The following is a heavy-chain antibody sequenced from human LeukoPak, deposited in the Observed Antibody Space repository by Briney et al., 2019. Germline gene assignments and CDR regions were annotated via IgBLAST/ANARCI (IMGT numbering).Heavy chain of an antibody. CDR2: IYYSGST. V-gene: IGHV4-59*01. CDR1: GGSISSYY. Sequence: SETLSLTCTVSGGSISSYYWSWIRQPPGKGLEWMGYIYYSGSTNYNPSLKSRVTISVDTSKNQFSLKLSSVTAAETAVYYCARAGWVGATYRLDYWGQGTLVTVSS. D-gene: IGHD1-26*01. CDR3: ARAGWVGATYRLDY. J-gene: IGHJ4*02.